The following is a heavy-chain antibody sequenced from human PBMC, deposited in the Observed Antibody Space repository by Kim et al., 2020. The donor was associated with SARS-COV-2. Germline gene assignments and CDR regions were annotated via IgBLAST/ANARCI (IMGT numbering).Heavy chain of an antibody. CDR3: ARAFLVTGENWFDP. CDR2: ISAYNGNT. Sequence: ASVKVSCKASGYTFTSYGISWVRQAPGQGLEWMGWISAYNGNTNYAQKLQGRVTMTTDTSTSTAYMELRSLRSDDTAVYYCARAFLVTGENWFDPWGQGTLVTVSS. CDR1: GYTFTSYG. V-gene: IGHV1-18*04. J-gene: IGHJ5*02. D-gene: IGHD7-27*01.